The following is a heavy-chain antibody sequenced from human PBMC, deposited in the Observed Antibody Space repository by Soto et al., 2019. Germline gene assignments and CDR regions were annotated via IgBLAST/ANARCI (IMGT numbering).Heavy chain of an antibody. Sequence: SETLSLTCAVYGGSFSGYYWSWIRQPPGKGLEWIGEINHSGSTNYNPSLKSRVTISVDTSKNQFSLKLSSVTAADTAVYYCARALPIITMVRGVKIDYWRHGTLVTVSS. J-gene: IGHJ4*01. CDR3: ARALPIITMVRGVKIDY. D-gene: IGHD3-10*01. CDR2: INHSGST. V-gene: IGHV4-34*01. CDR1: GGSFSGYY.